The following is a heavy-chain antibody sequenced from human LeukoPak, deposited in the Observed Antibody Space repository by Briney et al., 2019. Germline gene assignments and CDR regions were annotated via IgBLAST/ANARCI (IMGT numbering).Heavy chain of an antibody. CDR3: AREVRGYSYGYFDY. CDR1: GGTNLSGDYY. J-gene: IGHJ4*02. D-gene: IGHD5-18*01. Sequence: SQTLSQTRTVTGGTNLSGDYYSSWIRHPPGKGREWIGYIYYSGSTFYNPSLKSRVTISVDTSKHEFSLKLSSVTAADTAVYYCAREVRGYSYGYFDYWGQGTLVTVSS. CDR2: IYYSGST. V-gene: IGHV4-30-4*01.